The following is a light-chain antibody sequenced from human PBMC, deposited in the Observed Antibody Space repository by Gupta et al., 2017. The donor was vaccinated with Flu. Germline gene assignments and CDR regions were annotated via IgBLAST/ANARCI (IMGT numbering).Light chain of an antibody. CDR1: SFRTCN. V-gene: IGLV3-19*01. Sequence: QTFSTTCEGDSFRTCNESWYQQQPEQAPRLLLFDKNNRHSGIPERFSGSSSGTTAALTITWAPAEEEADYYCNSRDSRDNNQAVFGGGTKLTVL. J-gene: IGLJ2*01. CDR3: NSRDSRDNNQAV. CDR2: DKN.